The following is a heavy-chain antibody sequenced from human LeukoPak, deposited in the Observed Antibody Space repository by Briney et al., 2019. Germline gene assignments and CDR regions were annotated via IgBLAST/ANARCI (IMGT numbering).Heavy chain of an antibody. CDR2: ITGSGGST. V-gene: IGHV3-23*01. CDR1: GFTFSSYA. Sequence: GSLRLSCAASGFTFSSYAMSWVRQAPGKGLEWVSAITGSGGSTYYADSVKGRFTISRDNSKNTLYLQMNSLRAEDTAVYYCVAAAGVLVTLDYWGQGTLVTVSS. D-gene: IGHD6-13*01. J-gene: IGHJ4*02. CDR3: VAAAGVLVTLDY.